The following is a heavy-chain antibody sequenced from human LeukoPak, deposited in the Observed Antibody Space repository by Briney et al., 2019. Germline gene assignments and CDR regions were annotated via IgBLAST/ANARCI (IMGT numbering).Heavy chain of an antibody. CDR1: GGSISSSSHY. CDR3: ARDRGDYYFDY. J-gene: IGHJ4*02. V-gene: IGHV4-39*02. CDR2: IYYIGSN. Sequence: SETLSLTCTVSGGSISSSSHYWAWIRPPPGKGLEWIGSIYYIGSNYYNPSLRSRVTISVDTSKSQFSLKLSSVTAADTAVYYCARDRGDYYFDYWGQGTLVTVSS. D-gene: IGHD3-16*01.